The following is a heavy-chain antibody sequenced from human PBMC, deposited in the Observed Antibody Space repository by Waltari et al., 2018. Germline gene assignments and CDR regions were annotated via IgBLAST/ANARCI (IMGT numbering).Heavy chain of an antibody. D-gene: IGHD2-2*01. Sequence: EVQLVESGGGLVQPGGSLRLSCAASGFTFSSYSMNWVRQAPGKGLEWVSYISSSSTIYYADSVKGRFTISRDNAKNSLYLQMNSLRAEDTAVYYCARDLYCSSTSCNIIYYYYYGMDVWGQGTTVTVSS. CDR3: ARDLYCSSTSCNIIYYYYYGMDV. CDR2: ISSSSTI. V-gene: IGHV3-48*01. J-gene: IGHJ6*02. CDR1: GFTFSSYS.